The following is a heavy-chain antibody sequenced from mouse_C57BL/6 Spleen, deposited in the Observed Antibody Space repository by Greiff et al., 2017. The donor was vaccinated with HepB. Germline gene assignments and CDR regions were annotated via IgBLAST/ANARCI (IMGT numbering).Heavy chain of an antibody. V-gene: IGHV1-82*01. Sequence: QVQLQQSGPELVKPGASVKISCKASGYAFSSSWMNWVKQRPGKGLEWIGRIYPGDGDTNYNGKFKGKATLTADKSSSTAYMQLSSLTSEDSAVYFCARSRGIPYYFDYWGQGTTLTVSS. CDR1: GYAFSSSW. J-gene: IGHJ2*01. CDR3: ARSRGIPYYFDY. CDR2: IYPGDGDT. D-gene: IGHD2-14*01.